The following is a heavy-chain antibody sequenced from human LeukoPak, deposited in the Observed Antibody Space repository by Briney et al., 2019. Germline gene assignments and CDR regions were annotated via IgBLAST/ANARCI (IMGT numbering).Heavy chain of an antibody. V-gene: IGHV1-18*01. Sequence: ASVKVSCKASGYTFTSYGISWVRQAPGQGLEWMGWISAYNGNTNYAQKLQGRVTMTTDTSTSTAYMELRSLRSDDTAVYYCARRNDYSNYPPSDKNYYYGMDVWGQGTTVTVSS. J-gene: IGHJ6*02. CDR2: ISAYNGNT. CDR1: GYTFTSYG. CDR3: ARRNDYSNYPPSDKNYYYGMDV. D-gene: IGHD4-11*01.